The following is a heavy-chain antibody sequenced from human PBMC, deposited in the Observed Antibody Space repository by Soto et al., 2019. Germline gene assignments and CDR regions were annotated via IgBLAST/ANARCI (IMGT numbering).Heavy chain of an antibody. CDR2: SYYRSKWYN. D-gene: IGHD3-3*01. CDR3: ARGGLIDYDFWSGYPPQDYYGMDV. CDR1: GYSVSSNIAA. V-gene: IGHV6-1*01. Sequence: SQTLSLTCAISGYSVSSNIAAWNCIRQSPSRALQCLCRSYYRSKWYNDYAVSVKSRITINPDTSKNQFSLRLNSVTPEDTAVYYCARGGLIDYDFWSGYPPQDYYGMDVWGQGTTVTVSS. J-gene: IGHJ6*01.